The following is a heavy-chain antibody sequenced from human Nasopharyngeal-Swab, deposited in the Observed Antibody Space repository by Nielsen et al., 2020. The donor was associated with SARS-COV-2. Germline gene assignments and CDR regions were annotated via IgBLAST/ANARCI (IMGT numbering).Heavy chain of an antibody. J-gene: IGHJ4*02. D-gene: IGHD1-20*01. Sequence: GESLKISCAASGFTFSSYAMSWVRQAPGKGLEWVAVIWYDGSKKYYADSVKGRFTISRDNSKNTLYLQMNSLRAEDTAVYYCARGLTGTPPYYFDYWGQGTLVTVSS. CDR2: IWYDGSKK. CDR3: ARGLTGTPPYYFDY. CDR1: GFTFSSYA. V-gene: IGHV3-33*08.